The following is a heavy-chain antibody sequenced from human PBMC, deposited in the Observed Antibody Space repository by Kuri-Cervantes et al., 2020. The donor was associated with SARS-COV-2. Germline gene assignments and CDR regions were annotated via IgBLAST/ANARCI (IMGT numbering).Heavy chain of an antibody. Sequence: CVTLACKASGYTFTSYYMHLVRQAPGQGLEWMGIINPSGGSTSYAQKFQGRVTMTRDTSTSTVYMELSSLSSEDTAAYYCASEGGRSYGYDHWGQGTLVTVSS. V-gene: IGHV1-46*01. D-gene: IGHD5-18*01. CDR2: INPSGGST. CDR3: ASEGGRSYGYDH. CDR1: GYTFTSYY. J-gene: IGHJ4*02.